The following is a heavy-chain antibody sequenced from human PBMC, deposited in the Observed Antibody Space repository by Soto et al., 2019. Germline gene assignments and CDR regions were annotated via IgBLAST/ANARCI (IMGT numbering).Heavy chain of an antibody. CDR3: ARGRGIHDIWSRGRNYYMDV. J-gene: IGHJ6*03. V-gene: IGHV4-61*01. Sequence: SETLSLTCTVSGGSVSSGSYYWSWIRQPPGTELEWIGYIYYSGSTNYNPSLKSRVTISVDTSKNQFSLKLSSVAAADTAVYYCARGRGIHDIWSRGRNYYMDVWGKGTTVTVSS. CDR2: IYYSGST. D-gene: IGHD3-9*01. CDR1: GGSVSSGSYY.